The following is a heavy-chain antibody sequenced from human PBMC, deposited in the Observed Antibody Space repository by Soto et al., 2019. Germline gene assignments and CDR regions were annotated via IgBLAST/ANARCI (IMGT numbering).Heavy chain of an antibody. J-gene: IGHJ1*01. D-gene: IGHD3-3*01. Sequence: GESLRLSCTTSGFTFGDYAMSWFRQAPGKGLEWVGFTRSKAYGGTTEYAASVKGRFIISRDDSEGIAYLQMNSLKTEDTAVYYCTGDASLLRFSPTEYFQHWGQGTLVTVSS. CDR2: TRSKAYGGTT. CDR1: GFTFGDYA. CDR3: TGDASLLRFSPTEYFQH. V-gene: IGHV3-49*03.